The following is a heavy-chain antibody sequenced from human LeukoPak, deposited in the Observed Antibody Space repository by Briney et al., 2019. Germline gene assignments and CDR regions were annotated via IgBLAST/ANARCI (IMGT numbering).Heavy chain of an antibody. J-gene: IGHJ4*02. V-gene: IGHV3-73*01. Sequence: SGGSLKLSCAASGLTFSGSGIHWVRQASGKGLEWLGRIGRQGDSDATRYAASLKGKFTISRVDSRNTAYLQMNSLKTEDTAVYYCAGDHNFLTGLNCWGQGTLVTVSS. CDR1: GLTFSGSG. CDR2: IGRQGDSDAT. D-gene: IGHD3/OR15-3a*01. CDR3: AGDHNFLTGLNC.